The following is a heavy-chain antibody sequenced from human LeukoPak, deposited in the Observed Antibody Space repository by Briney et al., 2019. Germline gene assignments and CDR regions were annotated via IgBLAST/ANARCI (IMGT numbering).Heavy chain of an antibody. CDR3: ARDGLGDSSGYYYSWFDP. CDR1: GGSISSSSYY. V-gene: IGHV4-39*07. D-gene: IGHD3-22*01. Sequence: PSETLSLTCTVSGGSISSSSYYWGWIRQPPGKGLEWIGSIYYSGSTYYNPSLKSRVTISVDTSKNQFSLKLSSVTAADTAVYYCARDGLGDSSGYYYSWFDPWAREPWSPSPQ. CDR2: IYYSGST. J-gene: IGHJ5*02.